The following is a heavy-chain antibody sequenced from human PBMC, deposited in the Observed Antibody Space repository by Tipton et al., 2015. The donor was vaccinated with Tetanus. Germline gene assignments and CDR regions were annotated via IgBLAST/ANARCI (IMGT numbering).Heavy chain of an antibody. CDR2: ISSTSRYI. CDR1: GFSFGNYK. CDR3: VSGSALDS. Sequence: GSLRLSCEVSGFSFGNYKMNWVRQGPGRGLEWVSSISSTSRYINYADSVKGLFTISRDNAKNSLFLEMNSLRADDTAVYYCVSGSALDSWGQGTLITVSS. J-gene: IGHJ4*02. D-gene: IGHD6-25*01. V-gene: IGHV3-21*01.